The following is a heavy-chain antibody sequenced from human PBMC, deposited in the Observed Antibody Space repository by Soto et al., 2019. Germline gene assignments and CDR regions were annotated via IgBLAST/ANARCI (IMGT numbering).Heavy chain of an antibody. J-gene: IGHJ3*02. CDR3: ARSSSYYYDSSGSRGAFDI. V-gene: IGHV3-23*01. CDR1: GFTFSSYA. CDR2: ISGSGGST. D-gene: IGHD3-22*01. Sequence: PGGSLRLSCAASGFTFSSYAMSWVRQAPGKGLEWVSAISGSGGSTYYADSVKGRFTISRDNSKNTLYLQMNSLRAEDTAVYYCARSSSYYYDSSGSRGAFDIWGQGTMVTVSS.